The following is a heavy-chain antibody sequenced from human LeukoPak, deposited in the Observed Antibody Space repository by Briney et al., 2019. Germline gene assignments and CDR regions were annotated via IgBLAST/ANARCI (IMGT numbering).Heavy chain of an antibody. V-gene: IGHV5-10-1*01. CDR1: GYSFTSYW. CDR3: ARQDDSSGYYASGFDY. Sequence: KCGESLKISCKGSGYSFTSYWIGWVRQMPGKGLEWMGRIDPSDSYTNYSPSFQGHVTISADKSISTAYLQWSSLKASDTAMYYCARQDDSSGYYASGFDYWGQGTLVTVSS. J-gene: IGHJ4*02. CDR2: IDPSDSYT. D-gene: IGHD3-22*01.